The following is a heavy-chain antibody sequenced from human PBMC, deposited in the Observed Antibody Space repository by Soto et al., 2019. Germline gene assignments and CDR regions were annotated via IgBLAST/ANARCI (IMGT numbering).Heavy chain of an antibody. D-gene: IGHD5-12*01. CDR2: IYYSGST. CDR1: GGSISSGGYY. CDR3: ARAPNGYKVDY. J-gene: IGHJ4*02. Sequence: LSLTCTVSGGSISSGGYYWSWIRQHPGKGLEWIGYIYYSGSTYYNPPLKSRVTISVDTSKNQFSLKLSSVTAADTAVYYCARAPNGYKVDYWGQGTLVTVSS. V-gene: IGHV4-31*03.